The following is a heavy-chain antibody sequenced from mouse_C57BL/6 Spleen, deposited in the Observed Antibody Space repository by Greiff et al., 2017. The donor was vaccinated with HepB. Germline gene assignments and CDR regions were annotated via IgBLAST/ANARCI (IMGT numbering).Heavy chain of an antibody. V-gene: IGHV1-55*01. CDR3: ARGGYSTLEDY. CDR2: IYPGSGST. D-gene: IGHD2-5*01. CDR1: GYTFTSYW. J-gene: IGHJ4*01. Sequence: QVQLQQSGAELVKPGASVKMSCKASGYTFTSYWITWVKQRPGQGLEWIGDIYPGSGSTNYNEKFKSKATLTVDTSSSTAYMQLSSLTSEDSAVYYCARGGYSTLEDYWGQGTSVTVSS.